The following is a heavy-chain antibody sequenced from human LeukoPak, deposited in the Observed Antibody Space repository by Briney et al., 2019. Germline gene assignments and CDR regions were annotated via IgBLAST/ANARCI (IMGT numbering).Heavy chain of an antibody. CDR1: GYTFTSYD. CDR2: MNPNSGNT. J-gene: IGHJ4*02. D-gene: IGHD3-22*01. V-gene: IGHV1-8*01. CDR3: ARGHHYYDSSGYYYYFDY. Sequence: GASVKVSCKASGYTFTSYDINWVRQAAGQGLEWMGWMNPNSGNTGYAQKFQGRVTMTRNTSISTAYMELSSLRSEDTAVYYCARGHHYYDSSGYYYYFDYWGQGTLVTVSS.